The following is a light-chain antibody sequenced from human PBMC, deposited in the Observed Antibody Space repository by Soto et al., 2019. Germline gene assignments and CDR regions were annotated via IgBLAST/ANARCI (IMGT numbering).Light chain of an antibody. V-gene: IGKV1-5*03. CDR3: QQYNSSPWT. CDR2: KAS. Sequence: DIQMTQSPSTLSASVGDRVTITCRASQSISSWLAWYQQKPGKAPKLPIYKASSLESGVPSRFSGSGSGTEFTLTISSLQPDDFATYYCQQYNSSPWTFGQGTKVEIK. CDR1: QSISSW. J-gene: IGKJ1*01.